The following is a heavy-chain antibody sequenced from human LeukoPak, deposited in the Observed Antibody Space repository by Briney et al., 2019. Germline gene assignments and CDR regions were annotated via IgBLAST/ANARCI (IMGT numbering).Heavy chain of an antibody. J-gene: IGHJ6*03. CDR2: IYYTGST. CDR1: GGSVSDYY. V-gene: IGHV4-59*02. D-gene: IGHD5-18*01. CDR3: ARRGYSYGYPKLNYYYYYMDV. Sequence: SETLSLTCTISGGSVSDYYWSWIRQSPGKGLEWIGYIYYTGSTTYNPSLKSRVTISADTSKNQFSLKLSSVTAADTAVYYCARRGYSYGYPKLNYYYYYMDVWGKGTTVTASS.